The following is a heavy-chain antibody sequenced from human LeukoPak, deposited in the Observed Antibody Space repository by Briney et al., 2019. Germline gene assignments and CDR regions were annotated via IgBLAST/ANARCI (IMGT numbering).Heavy chain of an antibody. J-gene: IGHJ4*02. D-gene: IGHD3-22*01. Sequence: GGSLRLSCAASGFTFSDYHMTWIRQAPGKGLEWVSYISVSSIYTRYADSVKGRFTISRENAKNSLYIQMNSLRAEDTALYYCVRDISGYYFDYWGQGTLVTVSS. CDR3: VRDISGYYFDY. V-gene: IGHV3-11*05. CDR1: GFTFSDYH. CDR2: ISVSSIYT.